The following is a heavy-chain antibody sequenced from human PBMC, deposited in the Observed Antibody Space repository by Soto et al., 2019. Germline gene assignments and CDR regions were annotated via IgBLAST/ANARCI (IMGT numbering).Heavy chain of an antibody. CDR2: IYPGDSDT. Sequence: LGESLKISCKGSGYSFTSYWIGWVRQMPGKGLEWMGIIYPGDSDTRYSPSFQGQVTISADKSISTAYLQWSSLKASDTAMYYCASPYYDSSGYERDAFDIWGQGTMVTVSS. V-gene: IGHV5-51*01. CDR3: ASPYYDSSGYERDAFDI. CDR1: GYSFTSYW. D-gene: IGHD3-22*01. J-gene: IGHJ3*02.